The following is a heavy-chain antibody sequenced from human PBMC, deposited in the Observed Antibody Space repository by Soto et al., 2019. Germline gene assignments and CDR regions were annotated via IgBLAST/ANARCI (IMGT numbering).Heavy chain of an antibody. Sequence: EVQLVESGGGLVQPGGSLRLSCAASGFTFSSYWMHWVRQAPGKGLVWVSRINSDGSSTSYADSVKGRFTISRDNAKNXLYLXMNSLRAEDTAVYYCARCDYIWGSYRDAFDIWGQGTMVTVSS. V-gene: IGHV3-74*01. D-gene: IGHD3-16*02. CDR3: ARCDYIWGSYRDAFDI. CDR1: GFTFSSYW. J-gene: IGHJ3*02. CDR2: INSDGSST.